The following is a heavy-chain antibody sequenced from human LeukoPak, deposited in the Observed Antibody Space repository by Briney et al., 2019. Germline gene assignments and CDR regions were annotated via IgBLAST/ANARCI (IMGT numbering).Heavy chain of an antibody. V-gene: IGHV3-21*01. CDR3: VRSVDGEDDY. CDR2: ISSSSSYI. Sequence: GGSLRLSCAASGFTFSSHSMNWVRQAPGKGLEWVSYISSSSSYIYYADSMRGRFTISRDNSKNSLYLQMNSLRAEDTAVYYCVRSVDGEDDYWGQGTLVTVSS. D-gene: IGHD6-19*01. J-gene: IGHJ4*02. CDR1: GFTFSSHS.